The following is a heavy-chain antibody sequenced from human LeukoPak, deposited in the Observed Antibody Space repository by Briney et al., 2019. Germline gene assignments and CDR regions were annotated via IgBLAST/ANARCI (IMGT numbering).Heavy chain of an antibody. CDR2: IIPILGIA. Sequence: SVKVSCKASGGTFSSYAISWVQQAPGQGLEWMGRIIPILGIANYAQKFQGRVTITADKSTSTAYMELSSLRSEDTAVYYCARDCDSSGYYDYWGQGTLVTVSS. D-gene: IGHD3-22*01. CDR3: ARDCDSSGYYDY. J-gene: IGHJ4*02. V-gene: IGHV1-69*04. CDR1: GGTFSSYA.